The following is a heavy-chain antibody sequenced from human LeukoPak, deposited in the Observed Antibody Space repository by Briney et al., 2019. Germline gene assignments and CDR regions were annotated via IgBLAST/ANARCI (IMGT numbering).Heavy chain of an antibody. CDR3: ARHGVGATTTLFDY. D-gene: IGHD1-26*01. Sequence: SETLSLTCTVSGDSISNTIYYWGWLRQPPGKGLEWIGTIYYSGSTYYNPSLKSRVTMSVDTSKNQFSLKLSSVTAADTAVYYCARHGVGATTTLFDYWGQGTLVTVSS. J-gene: IGHJ4*02. CDR2: IYYSGST. V-gene: IGHV4-39*01. CDR1: GDSISNTIYY.